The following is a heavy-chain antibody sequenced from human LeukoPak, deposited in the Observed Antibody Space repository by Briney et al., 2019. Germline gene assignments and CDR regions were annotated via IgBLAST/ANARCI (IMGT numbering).Heavy chain of an antibody. CDR2: ISYDGSNK. CDR1: GFTFSSYA. CDR3: ARVLVRGVIITGY. Sequence: PGGSLRLSCAASGFTFSSYAMHWVRQAPGKGLEWVAVISYDGSNKYYADPVKGRFTISRDNSKNTLYLQMNSLRAEDTAVYYCARVLVRGVIITGYWGQGTLVTVSS. J-gene: IGHJ4*02. V-gene: IGHV3-30-3*01. D-gene: IGHD3-10*01.